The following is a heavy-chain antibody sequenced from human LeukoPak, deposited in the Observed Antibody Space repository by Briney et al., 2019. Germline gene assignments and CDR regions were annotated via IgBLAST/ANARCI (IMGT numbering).Heavy chain of an antibody. Sequence: QPGGSLRLSCAASGFTFSSYWMHWVRQAPGKGLEWVSTIGGSGRTTYYADSVKGRFTISRDSSKNTLYLQMNSLRAEDTAVYFCATDLTSGNFAYYFDYWGQGTLVTVSS. D-gene: IGHD1-26*01. CDR3: ATDLTSGNFAYYFDY. CDR1: GFTFSSYW. V-gene: IGHV3-23*01. J-gene: IGHJ4*02. CDR2: IGGSGRTT.